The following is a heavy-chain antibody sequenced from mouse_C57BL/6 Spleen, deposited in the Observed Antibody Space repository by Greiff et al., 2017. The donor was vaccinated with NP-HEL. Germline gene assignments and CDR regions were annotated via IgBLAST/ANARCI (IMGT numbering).Heavy chain of an antibody. D-gene: IGHD2-3*01. CDR3: ARVGDYDGYYWFAY. CDR1: GFTFSDYY. V-gene: IGHV5-16*01. CDR2: INYDGSST. Sequence: EVQVVESEGGLVQPGSSMKLSCTASGFTFSDYYMAWVRQVPEKGLEWVANINYDGSSTYYLDSLKSRFIISRDNAKNILYLQMSSLKSEDTATYYCARVGDYDGYYWFAYWGQGTLVTVSA. J-gene: IGHJ3*01.